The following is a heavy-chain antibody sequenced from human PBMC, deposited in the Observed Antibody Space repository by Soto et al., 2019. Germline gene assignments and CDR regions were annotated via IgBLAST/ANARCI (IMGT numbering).Heavy chain of an antibody. CDR1: GFTFSSYA. CDR3: ARNYDSSGYYYVPWFDP. V-gene: IGHV3-30-3*01. D-gene: IGHD3-22*01. J-gene: IGHJ5*02. Sequence: QVQLVESGGGVVQPGRSLRLSCAASGFTFSSYAMHWVRQAPGKGLEWLAVISYDGSNKYYADSVKGRFTISRDNSKNTLYLQMNSLRAEDTAVYYCARNYDSSGYYYVPWFDPWGQGTLVTVSS. CDR2: ISYDGSNK.